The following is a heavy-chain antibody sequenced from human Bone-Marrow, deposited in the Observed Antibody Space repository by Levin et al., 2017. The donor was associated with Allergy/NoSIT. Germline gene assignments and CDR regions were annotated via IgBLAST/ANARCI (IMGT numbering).Heavy chain of an antibody. J-gene: IGHJ4*02. CDR2: IIPILGIA. CDR1: GGTFSSYT. CDR3: ASGLEGYDYVWGSYRTEIDY. Sequence: KISCKASGGTFSSYTISWVRQAPGQGLEWMGRIIPILGIANYAQKFQGRVTITADKSTSTAYMELSSLRSEDTAVYYCASGLEGYDYVWGSYRTEIDYWGQGTLVTVSS. D-gene: IGHD3-16*02. V-gene: IGHV1-69*02.